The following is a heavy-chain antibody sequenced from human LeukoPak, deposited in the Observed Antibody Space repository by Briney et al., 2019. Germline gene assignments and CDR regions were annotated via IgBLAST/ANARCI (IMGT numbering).Heavy chain of an antibody. J-gene: IGHJ6*04. Sequence: PSETLSLTCTVPGDSISSYYWSWIREPPGGGLGWGGYIYYSGSTNYNPSLKSRVTISVDTSKNQFSLKLSSVTAADTAVYYCARDGLYGSGRNGMDVWGKGTTVTVSS. CDR2: IYYSGST. D-gene: IGHD3-10*01. V-gene: IGHV4-59*01. CDR3: ARDGLYGSGRNGMDV. CDR1: GDSISSYY.